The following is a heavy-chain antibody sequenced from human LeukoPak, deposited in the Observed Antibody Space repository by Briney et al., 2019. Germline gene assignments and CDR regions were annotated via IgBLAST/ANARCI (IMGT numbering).Heavy chain of an antibody. CDR3: ARAGCSYGTGYYFDF. J-gene: IGHJ4*02. CDR1: GGSISNYY. CDR2: IYYTGAT. Sequence: SETLSLTCTVSGGSISNYYWSWIRLPPGKGLEWIGYIYYTGATYYNPSLKSRVTISLDTPKNQFSLKLNSVTAADAAVYYCARAGCSYGTGYYFDFWGQGALVTVSS. D-gene: IGHD5-18*01. V-gene: IGHV4-59*01.